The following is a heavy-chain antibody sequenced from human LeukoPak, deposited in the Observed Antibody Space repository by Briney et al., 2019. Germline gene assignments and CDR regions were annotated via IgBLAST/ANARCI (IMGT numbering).Heavy chain of an antibody. J-gene: IGHJ3*02. CDR2: IWYDGSNK. CDR1: GFTFSSHG. D-gene: IGHD1/OR15-1a*01. V-gene: IGHV3-33*06. CDR3: AKPRGYNWNNDAFDI. Sequence: PGRSLRLSCAASGFTFSSHGMHWVRQAPGKGLEWVAVIWYDGSNKYYADSVKGRFTISRDNSKNTLYLQMNSLRGEDTAVYYCAKPRGYNWNNDAFDIWGQGTMVTVSS.